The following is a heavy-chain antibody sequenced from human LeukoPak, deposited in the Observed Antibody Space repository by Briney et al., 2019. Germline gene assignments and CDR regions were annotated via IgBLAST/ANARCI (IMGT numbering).Heavy chain of an antibody. CDR3: ARELDIVVVPAAIGNWFDP. D-gene: IGHD2-2*03. V-gene: IGHV3-21*01. Sequence: GVSLRLSCAASGLTFSRYSMNWVRQAPGKGLEWVSSISSSSSYIYYADSVKGRFTISRDNAKNSLYLQMNSLRAEDTAVYYCARELDIVVVPAAIGNWFDPWGQGTLVTVSS. J-gene: IGHJ5*02. CDR1: GLTFSRYS. CDR2: ISSSSSYI.